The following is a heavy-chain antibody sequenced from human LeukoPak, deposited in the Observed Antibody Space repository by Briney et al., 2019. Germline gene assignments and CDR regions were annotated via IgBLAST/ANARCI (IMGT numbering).Heavy chain of an antibody. CDR1: GGSFSGYY. D-gene: IGHD2-15*01. V-gene: IGHV4-34*01. J-gene: IGHJ6*02. CDR2: INHSGST. Sequence: SETLSLTCAVYGGSFSGYYWSWIRQPPGKRLEWIGEINHSGSTNYNPSLKSRVTISVDTSKNQFSLKLSSVTAADTAVYYCARDRVVVGAAMVIYYGMDVWGQGTTVTVSS. CDR3: ARDRVVVGAAMVIYYGMDV.